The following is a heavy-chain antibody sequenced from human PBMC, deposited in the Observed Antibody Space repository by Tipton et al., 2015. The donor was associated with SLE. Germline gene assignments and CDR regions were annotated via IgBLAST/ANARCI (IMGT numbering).Heavy chain of an antibody. J-gene: IGHJ3*02. CDR2: INPRSGDT. V-gene: IGHV1-2*02. Sequence: QLVQSGAEVKKPGASVKVSCKASGYTFATYGINWVRLAPGQGLEWMGWINPRSGDTHSAQKFHGRVTMTRDTSISTAYMDMSRLSSDDTAVYYCALNWESPQGAFDIWGQGTMVTVSS. CDR1: GYTFATYG. CDR3: ALNWESPQGAFDI. D-gene: IGHD7-27*01.